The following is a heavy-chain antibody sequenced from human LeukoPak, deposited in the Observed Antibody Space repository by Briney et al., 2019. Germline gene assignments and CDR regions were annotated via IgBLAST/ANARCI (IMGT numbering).Heavy chain of an antibody. CDR3: VREARGYHYTYFDY. Sequence: PGGSLRISCIGSGFALGSHDMHWVRQTTGEGLQWVAAIASGFQIFYAGSVKGRFTVSREDAKKSLYLQMNSLRAGDTAVYYCVREARGYHYTYFDYWGQGTLVTVSS. J-gene: IGHJ4*02. V-gene: IGHV3-13*01. CDR2: IASGFQI. D-gene: IGHD5-18*01. CDR1: GFALGSHD.